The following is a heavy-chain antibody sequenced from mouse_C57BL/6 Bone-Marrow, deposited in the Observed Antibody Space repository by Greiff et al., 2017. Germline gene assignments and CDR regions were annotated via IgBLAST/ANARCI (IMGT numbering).Heavy chain of an antibody. D-gene: IGHD1-1*01. J-gene: IGHJ3*01. CDR1: GYTFTDYN. Sequence: EVQLQESGPELVKPGASVKMSCKASGYTFTDYNMHCVKQSHGKSLEWIGYINPNNGGTSYNQKFKGKATLTVNKSSSTAYMELRSLTSEDSAVYYCARDYYGSSPWFAYWGQGTLVTVSA. CDR2: INPNNGGT. V-gene: IGHV1-22*01. CDR3: ARDYYGSSPWFAY.